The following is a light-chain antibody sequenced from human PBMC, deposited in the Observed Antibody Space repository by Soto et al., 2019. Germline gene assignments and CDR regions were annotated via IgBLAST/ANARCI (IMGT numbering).Light chain of an antibody. J-gene: IGKJ4*01. CDR1: QSVRNNY. CDR3: QQFSNYPLT. V-gene: IGKV3-20*01. Sequence: VVLTQSPGTLSLSPGERATLSCRASQSVRNNYLAWYQQKPGQAPRLLIYGASSRATGIPDRFSGGGSGTDFTLTISRLEPEDFAVYYCQQFSNYPLTFGGGTNVDIK. CDR2: GAS.